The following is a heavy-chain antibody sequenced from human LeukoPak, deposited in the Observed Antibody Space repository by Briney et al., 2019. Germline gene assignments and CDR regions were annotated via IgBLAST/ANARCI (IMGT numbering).Heavy chain of an antibody. Sequence: GGSLRLSCEGSGFRFSGYWMHWVRQAPGKGLVWVSRIQGDERSASYGDSVRGRFTISKDNAKNILYLQMDSLRVEDTAVYYCARGIRAVAGSVGPFDYWGQGTLVTVSS. J-gene: IGHJ4*02. CDR2: IQGDERSA. D-gene: IGHD6-19*01. CDR1: GFRFSGYW. V-gene: IGHV3-74*01. CDR3: ARGIRAVAGSVGPFDY.